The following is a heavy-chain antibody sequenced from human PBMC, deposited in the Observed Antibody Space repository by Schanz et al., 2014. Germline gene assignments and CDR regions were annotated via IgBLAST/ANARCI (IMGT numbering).Heavy chain of an antibody. Sequence: QVQLVQSGAEVKKPGASVKVSCKASGYTITSYDINWVRQATGQGLEWMGWMNSKTGNTGYAQRFQGRVTMTKNTSITTAYWELSSLRSGDAAVYYCTKGRTYGRWGQGTLVTVSS. J-gene: IGHJ4*02. V-gene: IGHV1-8*01. CDR3: TKGRTYGR. D-gene: IGHD3-16*01. CDR1: GYTITSYD. CDR2: MNSKTGNT.